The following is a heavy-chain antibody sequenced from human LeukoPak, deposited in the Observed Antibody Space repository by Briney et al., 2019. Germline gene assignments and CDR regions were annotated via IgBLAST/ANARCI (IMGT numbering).Heavy chain of an antibody. CDR2: IYYSGST. CDR1: GGSISSYY. Sequence: PSETLSLTCTVSGGSISSYYWSWIRQPPGKGLEWIGYIYYSGSTNYNPSLKSRVTISVDTSKNQFSLKLSSVTAADTAVYYCARGGLRSRDYHYYGMDVWGQGTTVTVSS. D-gene: IGHD1-26*01. J-gene: IGHJ6*02. CDR3: ARGGLRSRDYHYYGMDV. V-gene: IGHV4-59*01.